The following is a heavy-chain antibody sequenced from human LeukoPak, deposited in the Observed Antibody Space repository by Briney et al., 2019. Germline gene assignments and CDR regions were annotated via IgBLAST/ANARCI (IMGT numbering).Heavy chain of an antibody. D-gene: IGHD5-12*01. J-gene: IGHJ4*02. CDR3: ARGPSGYHNT. Sequence: GGSLRLSCAASGFTFSTYSMNWVRQAPGKGLEWVSSITGSSDYIYYGDSVKGQFTISRDNSKNTLYLQMNSLRAEDTAVYYCARGPSGYHNTGGQGTLVTVSS. CDR1: GFTFSTYS. V-gene: IGHV3-21*01. CDR2: ITGSSDYI.